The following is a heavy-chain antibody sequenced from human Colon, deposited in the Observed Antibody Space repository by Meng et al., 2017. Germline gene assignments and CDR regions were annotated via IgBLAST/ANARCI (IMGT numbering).Heavy chain of an antibody. J-gene: IGHJ2*01. D-gene: IGHD3-22*01. Sequence: VQLQESGPGLVKPSQTLSLTCTVSGGSSSSGDYYWSWIRQPPGKGLEWIGYIYYSGSTYYNPSLKSRVTISVDTSKNQFSLKLSSVTAADTAVYYCARGYYDSSGYGYWYFDLWGRGTLVTVSS. CDR1: GGSSSSGDYY. CDR3: ARGYYDSSGYGYWYFDL. CDR2: IYYSGST. V-gene: IGHV4-30-4*01.